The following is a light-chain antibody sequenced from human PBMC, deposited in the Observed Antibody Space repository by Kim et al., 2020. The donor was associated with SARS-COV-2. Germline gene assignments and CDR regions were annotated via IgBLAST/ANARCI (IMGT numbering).Light chain of an antibody. Sequence: PVPPGERAHLPCRASQSGRTSLAWYQQKPGQAPSRLIYGASTRATDVPARFSGSGSGTEFTLTISSLQSEDFAVYYCQQYNNWPLFGQGTKVDIK. CDR3: QQYNNWPL. V-gene: IGKV3-15*01. CDR2: GAS. CDR1: QSGRTS. J-gene: IGKJ1*01.